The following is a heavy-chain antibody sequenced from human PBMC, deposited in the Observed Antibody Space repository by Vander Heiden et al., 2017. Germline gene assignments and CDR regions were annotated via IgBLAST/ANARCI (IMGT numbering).Heavy chain of an antibody. CDR1: GFTFSRYG. Sequence: QVQLVESGGGVVQPGRPLRLSWVASGFTFSRYGIHWVRQAPGKGLEWVAVISYDGSNKYYADSVKGRFSISRDNSKNTLYLQMNRLRAEDTAIYYCARPSGDWSGYRNYGLDVWGQGTTVTVSS. CDR3: ARPSGDWSGYRNYGLDV. CDR2: ISYDGSNK. J-gene: IGHJ6*02. V-gene: IGHV3-30*03. D-gene: IGHD3-3*01.